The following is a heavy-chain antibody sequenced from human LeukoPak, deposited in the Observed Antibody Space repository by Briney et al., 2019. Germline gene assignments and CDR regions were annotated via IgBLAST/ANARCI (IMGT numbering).Heavy chain of an antibody. D-gene: IGHD3-22*01. Sequence: GGSLRLSCAASGFTFSKYAMHWVRQAPGKGLEWVSAISGSGGSTYYADSVKGRFTISRDNSKNTLYLQMNSLRAEDTAVYYCAKDMKDYYDSSGYYYVSWGQGTLVTVSS. CDR2: ISGSGGST. J-gene: IGHJ5*02. V-gene: IGHV3-23*01. CDR3: AKDMKDYYDSSGYYYVS. CDR1: GFTFSKYA.